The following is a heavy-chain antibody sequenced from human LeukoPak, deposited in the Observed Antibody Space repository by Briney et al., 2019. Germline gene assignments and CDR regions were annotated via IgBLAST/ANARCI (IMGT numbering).Heavy chain of an antibody. CDR2: IYYSGST. Sequence: ETLSLTCTVAGGSINSYYWSWIRQPPGKGLEWIGYIYYSGSTNYNPSLKSRVTISVDTSKNQFSLKLRSVTAADTAVYYCARQVRDSSPGLYFDYWGQGTLVTVSS. D-gene: IGHD3-22*01. J-gene: IGHJ4*02. CDR1: GGSINSYY. V-gene: IGHV4-59*08. CDR3: ARQVRDSSPGLYFDY.